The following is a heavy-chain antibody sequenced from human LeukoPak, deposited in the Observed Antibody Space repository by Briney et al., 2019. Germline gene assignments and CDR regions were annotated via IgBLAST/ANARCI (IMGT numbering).Heavy chain of an antibody. Sequence: GASVKVSCKASGYTXTSYYINGVRLAPGQGLEWMVWISSYNGNTKYAQKLQGRVTMTTDTSTSTAYMDLRSLRSDDTAVYYCARGLGGSGSYSLTFDSWGQGTLVTVSS. J-gene: IGHJ4*02. CDR3: ARGLGGSGSYSLTFDS. CDR1: GYTXTSYY. D-gene: IGHD1-26*01. V-gene: IGHV1-18*01. CDR2: ISSYNGNT.